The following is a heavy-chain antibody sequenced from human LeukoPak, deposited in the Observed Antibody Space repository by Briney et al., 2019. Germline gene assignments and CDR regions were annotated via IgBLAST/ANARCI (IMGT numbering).Heavy chain of an antibody. CDR3: ARLVGATQEVGY. CDR2: IYPRDSDT. V-gene: IGHV5-51*01. J-gene: IGHJ4*02. CDR1: GSKFTNYW. Sequence: GGSRQISCQGSGSKFTNYWIAWVRQMPGQGLEWLGIIYPRDSDTRYSPSFQGQVSISVDTSIDTAYLQWSSVKASDTAMYYCARLVGATQEVGYWGQGTLVTVSS. D-gene: IGHD1-26*01.